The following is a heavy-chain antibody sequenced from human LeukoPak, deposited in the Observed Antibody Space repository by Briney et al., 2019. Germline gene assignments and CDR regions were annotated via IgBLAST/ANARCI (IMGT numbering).Heavy chain of an antibody. J-gene: IGHJ4*02. CDR1: GFTFRTYA. D-gene: IGHD3-9*01. CDR2: ISGSGGST. CDR3: AKPSYDILTGSSYYFDY. Sequence: GGSLRLSCVASGFTFRTYAMSWVRQAPGKGLEWVSAISGSGGSTYYADSVKGRFTISRDNSKNTLYLQMNSLRAEDTAVYYCAKPSYDILTGSSYYFDYWGQGTLVTVSS. V-gene: IGHV3-23*01.